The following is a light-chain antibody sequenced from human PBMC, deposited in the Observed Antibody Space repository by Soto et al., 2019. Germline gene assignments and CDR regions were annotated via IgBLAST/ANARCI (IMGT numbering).Light chain of an antibody. Sequence: AIQMTQSPSSLSASVGDRVTNTCRASQGIRNDLGWYQQKPGKAPKFLIYGASSLRSGVPSRFSGSGSGTDFTLTISSLQPEDFATYYCLQDFNYPYTFGQGTRLEVK. CDR2: GAS. J-gene: IGKJ2*01. V-gene: IGKV1-6*01. CDR1: QGIRND. CDR3: LQDFNYPYT.